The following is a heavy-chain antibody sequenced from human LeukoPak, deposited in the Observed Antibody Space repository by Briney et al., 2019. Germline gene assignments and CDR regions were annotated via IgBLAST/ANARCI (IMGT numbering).Heavy chain of an antibody. J-gene: IGHJ3*02. V-gene: IGHV3-21*01. CDR1: GFIFSSYS. Sequence: GGSLRLSCAVSGFIFSSYSMNWVRQAPGKGLEWVSSISTSSIYIYYADSVKGRFTISRDNAKNSLYLQMNSLRAEDTAVYYCARGQDTVVTSRDAFDIWGQGTMVTVSS. CDR2: ISTSSIYI. D-gene: IGHD4-23*01. CDR3: ARGQDTVVTSRDAFDI.